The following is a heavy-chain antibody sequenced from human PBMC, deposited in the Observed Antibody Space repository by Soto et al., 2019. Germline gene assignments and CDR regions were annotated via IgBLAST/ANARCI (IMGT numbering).Heavy chain of an antibody. Sequence: QVQLQESGPGLVKPSGTLSLTCAVSGGSISSSNWWSWVRQPPGKGLEWIGEIYHSGSTNYNPSLKGRVTISVDKSKNQFSLQLSSVTAADTAVYYCARVDRAGTDYYGMDVWGQGTTVTVSS. J-gene: IGHJ6*02. CDR1: GGSISSSNW. V-gene: IGHV4-4*02. CDR3: ARVDRAGTDYYGMDV. CDR2: IYHSGST. D-gene: IGHD1-1*01.